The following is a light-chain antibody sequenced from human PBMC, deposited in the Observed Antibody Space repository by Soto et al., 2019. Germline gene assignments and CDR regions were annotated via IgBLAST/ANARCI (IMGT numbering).Light chain of an antibody. V-gene: IGLV2-14*01. Sequence: QSALTQPASGSGSPGQSITISCTGTSSDVGGYNYVSWYQQHPGKAPKVMIYDVSKRPSGVSNRISGSKSGNTASLTISGLQAEDEADYYCSSYTSSNTLYVFGSGTKLTVL. CDR1: SSDVGGYNY. CDR3: SSYTSSNTLYV. J-gene: IGLJ1*01. CDR2: DVS.